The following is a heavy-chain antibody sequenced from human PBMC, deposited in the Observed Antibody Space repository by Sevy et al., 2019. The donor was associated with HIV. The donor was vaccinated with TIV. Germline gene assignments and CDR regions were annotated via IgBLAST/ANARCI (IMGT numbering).Heavy chain of an antibody. V-gene: IGHV3-15*01. J-gene: IGHJ6*02. CDR3: STDPIIVLLVTDGMDV. D-gene: IGHD2-8*02. CDR1: GFSFSHAW. CDR2: IKSKPDGGTI. Sequence: EGSLRLSCAASGFSFSHAWMTWVRQAPGKGLEWVGRIKSKPDGGTIDYAAPVKGRFTISRDDSKNTLYLQMNSLKTEDTAVYYCSTDPIIVLLVTDGMDVWGQGTTVTVSS.